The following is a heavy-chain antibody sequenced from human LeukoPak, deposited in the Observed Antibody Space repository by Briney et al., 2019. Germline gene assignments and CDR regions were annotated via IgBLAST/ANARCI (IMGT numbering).Heavy chain of an antibody. CDR2: INHSGST. V-gene: IGHV4-34*01. Sequence: PSETLSLTCAVYGGSLSGYYWSWIRQPPGKGLEWIGEINHSGSTNYNPSLKSRVTISVDTSKNQFSLKLSSVTAADTAVYYCARGPSSGELDYWGQGTLVTVSS. J-gene: IGHJ4*02. CDR1: GGSLSGYY. D-gene: IGHD2-15*01. CDR3: ARGPSSGELDY.